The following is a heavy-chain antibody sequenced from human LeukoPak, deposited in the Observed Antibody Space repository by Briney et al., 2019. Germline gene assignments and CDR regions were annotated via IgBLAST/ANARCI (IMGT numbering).Heavy chain of an antibody. Sequence: ASVKVSCKASGYTFTGYYMHWVRQAPGQGLEWMGWINPNSGGTNYAQKFQGRVTMTRDTSISTAYMELSRLRSDDTAVYCCAREPHFYSSSSGFDPWGQGTLVTVSS. CDR1: GYTFTGYY. CDR2: INPNSGGT. V-gene: IGHV1-2*02. D-gene: IGHD6-6*01. CDR3: AREPHFYSSSSGFDP. J-gene: IGHJ5*02.